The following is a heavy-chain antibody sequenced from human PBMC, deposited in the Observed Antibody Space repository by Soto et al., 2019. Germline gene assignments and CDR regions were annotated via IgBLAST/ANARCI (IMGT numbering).Heavy chain of an antibody. CDR2: ISSSSSTI. CDR3: ARGVFHGDYEEPYCFHYMEV. D-gene: IGHD4-17*01. CDR1: GFTFSSYS. V-gene: IGHV3-48*01. J-gene: IGHJ6*03. Sequence: EVQLVESGGGLVQPGGSLRLSCAASGFTFSSYSMNWVRQAPGKGLEWVSYISSSSSTIYYADSVKGRFTISRYNAKNSLYLQMNSLRAEDTAVYYCARGVFHGDYEEPYCFHYMEVWGKGTTGTVSS.